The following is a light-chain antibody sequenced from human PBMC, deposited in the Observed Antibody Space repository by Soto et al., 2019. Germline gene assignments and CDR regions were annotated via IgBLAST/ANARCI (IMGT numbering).Light chain of an antibody. CDR3: QNHYSVQFT. CDR1: QGISNY. J-gene: IGKJ4*01. V-gene: IGKV1-27*01. Sequence: DIQMTQSPSSLSASVGDRVTITCRASQGISNYLAWYQQKPGKVPKLLIHSASTLQSGVPSRFSGSGSGTDFALTINSLQPEDDATYYCQNHYSVQFTFGGGTKVEIK. CDR2: SAS.